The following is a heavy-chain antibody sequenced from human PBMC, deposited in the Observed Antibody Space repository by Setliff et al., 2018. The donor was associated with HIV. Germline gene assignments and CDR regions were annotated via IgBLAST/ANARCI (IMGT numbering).Heavy chain of an antibody. CDR3: ARGRIPAAATRFYYMDV. CDR2: IHYTGST. D-gene: IGHD6-13*01. CDR1: GASVSINSHY. J-gene: IGHJ6*03. Sequence: KTSETLSLTCTVSGASVSINSHYWAWIRQPPGKTLEYIGYIHYTGSTTYSTSLKSRATISVDTSKNQFSLKLNSVTAADTAVYYCARGRIPAAATRFYYMDVWATGTTVTVSS. V-gene: IGHV4-61*05.